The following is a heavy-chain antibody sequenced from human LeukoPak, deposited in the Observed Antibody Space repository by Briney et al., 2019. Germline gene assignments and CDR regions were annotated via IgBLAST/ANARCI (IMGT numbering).Heavy chain of an antibody. D-gene: IGHD4-23*01. J-gene: IGHJ4*02. CDR1: GFTFSSYA. Sequence: GGSLRLSCAASGFTFSSYAMHWVRQAPGKGLEWVAIISYNGSNKYYADSVKGRFTISRDNSKNTLYLQMNSLRAEDTAVYYCARDPVDTAMEDYGGNLCYWGQGTLVTVSS. CDR3: ARDPVDTAMEDYGGNLCY. CDR2: ISYNGSNK. V-gene: IGHV3-30*04.